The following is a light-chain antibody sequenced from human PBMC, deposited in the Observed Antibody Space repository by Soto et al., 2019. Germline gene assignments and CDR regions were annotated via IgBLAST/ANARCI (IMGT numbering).Light chain of an antibody. CDR3: CSYSSSSTFYV. Sequence: QSALTQPASVSGSPGQSITISCTGTSSDVGGYYYVSWYQHHPGKAPKLIIYQVTSRPSGVSNRFSASKSGNTASLTISVLQAEDEALYYCCSYSSSSTFYVFGTGTKVTVL. CDR1: SSDVGGYYY. V-gene: IGLV2-14*01. CDR2: QVT. J-gene: IGLJ1*01.